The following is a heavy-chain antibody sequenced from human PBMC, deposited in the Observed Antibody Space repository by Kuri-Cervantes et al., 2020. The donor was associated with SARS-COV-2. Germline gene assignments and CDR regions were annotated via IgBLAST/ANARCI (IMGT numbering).Heavy chain of an antibody. CDR2: IIHVFGPA. D-gene: IGHD3-10*01. CDR3: SFSGNLNNYYMDV. CDR1: GGTFSSYA. J-gene: IGHJ6*03. V-gene: IGHV1-69*05. Sequence: SVKVSCKASGGTFSSYAISWVRQAPGQGLEWMGGIIHVFGPANYAKKFQGRVTINTDESTSTAHMVLSSLRSEDTAVYYCSFSGNLNNYYMDVWGKGTTVTVSS.